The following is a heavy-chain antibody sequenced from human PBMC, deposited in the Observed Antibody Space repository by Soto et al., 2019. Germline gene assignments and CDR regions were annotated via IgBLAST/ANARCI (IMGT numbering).Heavy chain of an antibody. Sequence: ASVKVSCKASGYTFTSYDINWVRQATGQGLEWMGWMNPNSGNTGYAQKFQGRVTMTRNTSISTAYMELSSLRSEDTAVYYCASRVATTLGASYWCDPWGQGTLVTVSS. D-gene: IGHD5-12*01. CDR2: MNPNSGNT. CDR3: ASRVATTLGASYWCDP. CDR1: GYTFTSYD. V-gene: IGHV1-8*01. J-gene: IGHJ5*02.